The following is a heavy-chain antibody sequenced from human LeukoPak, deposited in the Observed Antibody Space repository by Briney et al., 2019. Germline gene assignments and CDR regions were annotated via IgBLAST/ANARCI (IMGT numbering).Heavy chain of an antibody. CDR3: GREQRGGLSASLGGLFASYYTYYYMDV. CDR2: INPSDGAT. Sequence: EASVKVSCKASGYTFTMYYIHWVRQAPGQGLEWMGMINPSDGATTYAQRFQGRVTMTRDMSTTTVVMDLRSLRSEDTAVYFCGREQRGGLSASLGGLFASYYTYYYMDVWGRGTTVTVSS. V-gene: IGHV1-46*01. J-gene: IGHJ6*03. CDR1: GYTFTMYY. D-gene: IGHD3-16*01.